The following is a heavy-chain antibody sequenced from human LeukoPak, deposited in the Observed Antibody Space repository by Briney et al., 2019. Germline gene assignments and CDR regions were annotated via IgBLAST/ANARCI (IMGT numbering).Heavy chain of an antibody. V-gene: IGHV1-8*01. CDR2: MNPNSGNT. CDR3: ARGSHQYSSSWSPFNYYYYYMDV. D-gene: IGHD6-13*01. J-gene: IGHJ6*03. Sequence: ASVKVSCKASGYTFTSYDINWVRQATGQGLEWMGWMNPNSGNTGYAQKFQGRVTMTRNTSISTAYMELSSLRSEDTAVYYCARGSHQYSSSWSPFNYYYYYMDVWGKGTTVTVSS. CDR1: GYTFTSYD.